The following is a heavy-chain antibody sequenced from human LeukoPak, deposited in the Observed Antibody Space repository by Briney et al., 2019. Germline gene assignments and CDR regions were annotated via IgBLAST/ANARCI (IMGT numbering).Heavy chain of an antibody. CDR1: GGSISSYY. Sequence: SETLSLTCTVSGGSISSYYWSWIRQPPGKGLEWIGYIYYSGSTNYNPSLKSRVTISVDTSKNQFSLKLSSVTAADTAVYYCARDPGPRFGELGALDYWGQGTLVTVSS. CDR2: IYYSGST. D-gene: IGHD3-10*01. J-gene: IGHJ4*02. V-gene: IGHV4-59*01. CDR3: ARDPGPRFGELGALDY.